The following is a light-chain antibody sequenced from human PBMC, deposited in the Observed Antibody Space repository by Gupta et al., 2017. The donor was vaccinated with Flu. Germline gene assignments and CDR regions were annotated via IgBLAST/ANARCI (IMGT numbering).Light chain of an antibody. Sequence: SVLTQPPSVSAATGQKVTIPCSGGSSHIENHYVAWYQQFPGTAPKLLIYKTDQRPSGISDRFSGSKSGTSATLGITGLQTGDEADYYCGTWDSTLSAGVFGGGTKLTVL. CDR2: KTD. CDR1: SSHIENHY. CDR3: GTWDSTLSAGV. J-gene: IGLJ2*01. V-gene: IGLV1-51*02.